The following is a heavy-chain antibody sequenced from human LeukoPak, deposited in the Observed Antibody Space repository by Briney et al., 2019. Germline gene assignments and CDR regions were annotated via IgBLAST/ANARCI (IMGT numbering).Heavy chain of an antibody. Sequence: GGSLRLSCEASGFAFGSYPMIWVRQAPGKGLEWVSGIIGSGGSSHYADSVKGRFTISRDNSKSTLFLEMNSLRAEDTAVYYCAKGSLHFLDGWGQGTLVTVSS. V-gene: IGHV3-23*01. CDR1: GFAFGSYP. CDR2: IIGSGGSS. J-gene: IGHJ4*02. CDR3: AKGSLHFLDG. D-gene: IGHD3-3*02.